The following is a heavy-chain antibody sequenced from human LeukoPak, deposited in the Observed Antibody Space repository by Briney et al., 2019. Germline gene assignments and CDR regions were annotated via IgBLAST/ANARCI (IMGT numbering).Heavy chain of an antibody. Sequence: GASVNVCCKPAGYTFTGYHIHWVRQAPGPGLEWMGWINPNSGGTEYAQKFQGRVTMTRDTSTSTAYMELSRLRSDDTAVYYCGRDVKSRGYDSEYWGQGTLVTVSS. CDR2: INPNSGGT. J-gene: IGHJ4*02. CDR3: GRDVKSRGYDSEY. V-gene: IGHV1-2*02. CDR1: GYTFTGYH. D-gene: IGHD5-12*01.